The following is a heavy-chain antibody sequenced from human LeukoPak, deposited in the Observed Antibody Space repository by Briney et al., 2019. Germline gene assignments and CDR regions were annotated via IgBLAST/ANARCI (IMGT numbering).Heavy chain of an antibody. V-gene: IGHV5-51*01. CDR3: ARCLNDYGDYVRGGPFDY. D-gene: IGHD4-17*01. CDR1: GYSFTSYW. CDR2: IYPGDSDT. J-gene: IGHJ4*02. Sequence: GESLKISCKGSGYSFTSYWIGWVRQMPGKGLEWMGIIYPGDSDTRYSPSFQGQVTISADKSISTAYLQWSSLKASDTAMYYCARCLNDYGDYVRGGPFDYWGQGTLVTVSS.